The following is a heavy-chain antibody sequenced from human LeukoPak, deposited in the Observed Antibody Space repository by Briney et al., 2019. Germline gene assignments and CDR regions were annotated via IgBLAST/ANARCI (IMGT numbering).Heavy chain of an antibody. Sequence: GGPLRLSCTASGFTFGDYAMSWFRQAPGKGLEWVGFIRSKAYGGTTEYAASVKGRFTISRDDSKSIAYLQMNSLKTEDTAVYYCTRLYGSGWYDYWGQGTLVTVSS. J-gene: IGHJ4*02. CDR3: TRLYGSGWYDY. V-gene: IGHV3-49*03. CDR1: GFTFGDYA. CDR2: IRSKAYGGTT. D-gene: IGHD6-19*01.